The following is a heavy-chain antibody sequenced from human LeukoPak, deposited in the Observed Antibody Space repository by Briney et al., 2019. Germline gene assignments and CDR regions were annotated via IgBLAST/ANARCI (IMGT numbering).Heavy chain of an antibody. V-gene: IGHV3-13*01. D-gene: IGHD5-24*01. CDR3: ARGDGWFYGMDV. CDR2: IGTAGDT. CDR1: GFTFSSYE. J-gene: IGHJ6*02. Sequence: PGGSLRLSCAASGFTFSSYEMHWVRQATGKGLEWVSAIGTAGDTYYPGSVKGRFTISRENAKNSLYLQMNSLRAGDTAVYYCARGDGWFYGMDVWGQGTTVTVSS.